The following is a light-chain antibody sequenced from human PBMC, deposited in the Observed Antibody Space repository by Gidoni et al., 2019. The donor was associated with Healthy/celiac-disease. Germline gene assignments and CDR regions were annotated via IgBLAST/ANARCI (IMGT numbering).Light chain of an antibody. CDR2: DAS. Sequence: EIVLTQSPATLSLSPGERATLSCRASQSVRSYLAWYQQKPGQAPRLLIYDASNRAPGIPARFSGSGSGTDFTLTISSLEPEAFAVYYCQQRSNWPPLTFGGGTKVEIK. V-gene: IGKV3-11*01. J-gene: IGKJ4*01. CDR3: QQRSNWPPLT. CDR1: QSVRSY.